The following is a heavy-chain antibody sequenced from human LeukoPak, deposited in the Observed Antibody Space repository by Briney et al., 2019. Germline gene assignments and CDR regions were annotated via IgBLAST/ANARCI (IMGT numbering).Heavy chain of an antibody. V-gene: IGHV4-34*01. CDR2: INHSGST. Sequence: SETLSLTCTVSGGSISSYYWSWIRQPPGKGLEWIGEINHSGSTNYNPSLKSRVTISVDTSKNQFSLKLSSVTAADTAVYYCARVNYGDHTLLDYWGQGTLVTVSS. CDR1: GGSISSYY. J-gene: IGHJ4*02. CDR3: ARVNYGDHTLLDY. D-gene: IGHD4-17*01.